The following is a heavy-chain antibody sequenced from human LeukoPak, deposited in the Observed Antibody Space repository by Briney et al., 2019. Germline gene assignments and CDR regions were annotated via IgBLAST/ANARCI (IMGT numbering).Heavy chain of an antibody. CDR1: GFSFSTSGVG. Sequence: PTLVKPTQTLTLTCTFSGFSFSTSGVGVGWIRQPPGKALEGLAVIYWDEDKRYRPSLKSRLTITKDTSKNQVVLTMTNMDPVDTATYYCARSPYYDILTGSRGTFDYWGRGILVTVSS. J-gene: IGHJ4*02. CDR3: ARSPYYDILTGSRGTFDY. CDR2: IYWDEDK. V-gene: IGHV2-5*02. D-gene: IGHD3-9*01.